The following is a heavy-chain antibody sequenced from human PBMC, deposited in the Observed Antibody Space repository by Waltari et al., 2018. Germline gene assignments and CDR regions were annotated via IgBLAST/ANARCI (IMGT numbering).Heavy chain of an antibody. J-gene: IGHJ4*02. Sequence: QVQLQESGPGLVKPSETLSLTCTVSGGSLSGSISGSYWSWIRQPPGKGLQWIGHFYYTVSTNYNPALISRVTITVDTSKNQLSLKLTSVTAADTAVYYCARGWNNSKTGDWGQGTLVTVSS. CDR1: GGSLSGSISGSY. D-gene: IGHD4-4*01. V-gene: IGHV4-61*08. CDR3: ARGWNNSKTGD. CDR2: FYYTVST.